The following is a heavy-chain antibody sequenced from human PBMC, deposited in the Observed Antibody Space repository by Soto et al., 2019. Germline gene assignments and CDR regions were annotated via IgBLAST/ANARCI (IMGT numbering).Heavy chain of an antibody. D-gene: IGHD5-18*01. CDR1: GFTFSNYA. V-gene: IGHV3-23*01. CDR3: AKLSGYIHGMFYFDY. Sequence: PGGSLRLSCAASGFTFSNYAMSWVRQAPGKGLEWVSVISGSGGSTYYADSVKGRFTISRDNSKNTLYLQMNSLRADDTAVYYCAKLSGYIHGMFYFDYWGQGALVTVSS. J-gene: IGHJ4*02. CDR2: ISGSGGST.